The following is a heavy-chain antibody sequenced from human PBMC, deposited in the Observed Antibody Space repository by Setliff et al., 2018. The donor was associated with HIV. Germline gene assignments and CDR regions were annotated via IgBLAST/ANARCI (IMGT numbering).Heavy chain of an antibody. V-gene: IGHV4-34*01. Sequence: LSLTCAVYGGSFSSYYWSWIRQPPGKGLEWIGEINHSGSTNYNPSLKSRVTISVDTSKNQFSLKVSSVTAADTAVYYCARERSLITNRRYFDSWGQGTLVTSPQ. J-gene: IGHJ4*02. D-gene: IGHD1-1*01. CDR3: ARERSLITNRRYFDS. CDR2: INHSGST. CDR1: GGSFSSYY.